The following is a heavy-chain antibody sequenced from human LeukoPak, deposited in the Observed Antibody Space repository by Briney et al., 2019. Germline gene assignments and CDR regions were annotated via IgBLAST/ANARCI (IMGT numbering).Heavy chain of an antibody. V-gene: IGHV4-4*02. D-gene: IGHD6-19*01. CDR2: IYHSGST. Sequence: SGTLSLTCAVSGGSISSSNWWSWVRPPPGKGLEWIGEIYHSGSTNYNPSLKSRVTISVDKSKNQFSLKLRSVTAADTAVYYCARDLVVAGTGAFDIWGQGTVVTVSS. CDR1: GGSISSSNW. CDR3: ARDLVVAGTGAFDI. J-gene: IGHJ3*02.